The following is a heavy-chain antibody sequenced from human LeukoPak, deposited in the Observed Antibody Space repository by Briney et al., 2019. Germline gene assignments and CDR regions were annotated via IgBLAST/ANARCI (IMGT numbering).Heavy chain of an antibody. V-gene: IGHV4-59*01. CDR3: ARIAGIGDYYFDL. D-gene: IGHD2-15*01. CDR1: GGSISSYY. J-gene: IGHJ2*01. Sequence: WETLSLTCTVSGGSISSYYWSWIRQPPGKGLEWIGYIYYSGSTNYNPSLKSRVTISVDTSKNQFSLKLSSVTAADTAVYYCARIAGIGDYYFDLWGPGTLVTVSS. CDR2: IYYSGST.